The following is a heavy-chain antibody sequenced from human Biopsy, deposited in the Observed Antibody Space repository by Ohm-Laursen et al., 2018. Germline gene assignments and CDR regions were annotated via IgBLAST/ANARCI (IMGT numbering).Heavy chain of an antibody. CDR1: GYTFTSYY. D-gene: IGHD3-22*01. V-gene: IGHV1-46*01. CDR2: INPNNDNT. Sequence: SVKVSCKASGYTFTSYYLHWVRQAPGQGLEWMGRINPNNDNTAYAQKFQGRITLTKDTSTSTVYMDLSSLTFDDSAVYYWARVPRGLVVITTTALYFDYWGQGNLVTVSS. CDR3: ARVPRGLVVITTTALYFDY. J-gene: IGHJ4*02.